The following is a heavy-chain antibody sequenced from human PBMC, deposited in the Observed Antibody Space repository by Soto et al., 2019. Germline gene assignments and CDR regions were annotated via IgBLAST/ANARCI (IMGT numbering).Heavy chain of an antibody. J-gene: IGHJ4*02. Sequence: QVQLQETGPGLVKPSETLSLTCSLSGGSISNFYWSWIRQPPGKTREWIGYIYTERADYNPTPKSRVTISVDTPKNQFALKLSSVTAADMAMYYCARDKVGYDSGRYTWGYWGQGVLVTVSP. D-gene: IGHD3-10*01. CDR1: GGSISNFY. CDR2: IYTERA. CDR3: ARDKVGYDSGRYTWGY. V-gene: IGHV4-59*01.